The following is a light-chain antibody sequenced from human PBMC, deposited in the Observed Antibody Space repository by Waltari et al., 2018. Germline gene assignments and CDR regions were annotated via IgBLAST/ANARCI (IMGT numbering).Light chain of an antibody. V-gene: IGKV1-33*01. Sequence: IQMTQSPSSLSSSVGDRVTITCRASQDIGHDLGWYQQKPGKAPKLLIYDASNLETGVPSRFSGSGSGTDFTFTISSLQPEDIATYYCQQYDNLPFTFGPGTKVDIK. CDR1: QDIGHD. CDR3: QQYDNLPFT. CDR2: DAS. J-gene: IGKJ3*01.